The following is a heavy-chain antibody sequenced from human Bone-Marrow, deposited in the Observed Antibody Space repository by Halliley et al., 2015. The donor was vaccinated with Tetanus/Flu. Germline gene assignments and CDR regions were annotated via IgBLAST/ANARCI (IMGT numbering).Heavy chain of an antibody. J-gene: IGHJ4*02. CDR3: ARYTTIVGNGV. CDR1: GLTFSDHY. D-gene: IGHD1-26*01. CDR2: SRNKPNSYTT. Sequence: SLRLSCVASGLTFSDHYMDWVRQAPGKGLEWVGRSRNKPNSYTTEYAASVKGRFTISRDESKNSLYLQMNSLKKEDTAVYYCARYTTIVGNGVWGQGTLVTVSS. V-gene: IGHV3-72*01.